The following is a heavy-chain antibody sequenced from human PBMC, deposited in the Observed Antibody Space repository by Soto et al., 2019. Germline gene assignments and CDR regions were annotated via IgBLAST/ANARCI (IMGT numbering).Heavy chain of an antibody. J-gene: IGHJ4*02. CDR3: AKAGGDHDIDY. CDR1: GFTFSSYG. Sequence: QVQLVESGGGVVQPGRSLRLSCAASGFTFSSYGMHWVRQAPGKGLEWVAVISYDGSNKYYADSVKGRFTISRDNSKNTLYLQMNSLRAEDTAVYYCAKAGGDHDIDYWGQGTLVTVSS. CDR2: ISYDGSNK. V-gene: IGHV3-30*18. D-gene: IGHD2-21*02.